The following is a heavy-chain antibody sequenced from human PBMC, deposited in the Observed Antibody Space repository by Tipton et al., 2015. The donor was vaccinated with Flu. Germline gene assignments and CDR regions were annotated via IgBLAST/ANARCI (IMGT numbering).Heavy chain of an antibody. J-gene: IGHJ4*02. CDR1: GYTFSGDY. D-gene: IGHD1-1*01. CDR3: ARGTRQWDN. Sequence: QVQLVQSGAEVKKPGASVKVSCKASGYTFSGDYMHWVRQAPGQGLEWMGRINPKSGGTNYAQKFQGRVTMIRDTSISTIYMELSSLRSGDTAVYYCARGTRQWDNWGQGTLVTVSS. V-gene: IGHV1-2*06. CDR2: INPKSGGT.